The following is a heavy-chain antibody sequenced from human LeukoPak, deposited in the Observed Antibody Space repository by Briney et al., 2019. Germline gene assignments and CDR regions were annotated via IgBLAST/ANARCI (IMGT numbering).Heavy chain of an antibody. V-gene: IGHV4-61*08. D-gene: IGHD3-10*01. Sequence: PSETLSLTCTVSCASVSSGGYYWSWLRQPPGKGLEWIGYIYYSGSTNYNPSLKSRVTISVDTSKNQFSLKVSSVTAADTAVYYCARRGGSGRSFDYWGQGTLVTVSS. CDR3: ARRGGSGRSFDY. CDR2: IYYSGST. J-gene: IGHJ4*02. CDR1: CASVSSGGYY.